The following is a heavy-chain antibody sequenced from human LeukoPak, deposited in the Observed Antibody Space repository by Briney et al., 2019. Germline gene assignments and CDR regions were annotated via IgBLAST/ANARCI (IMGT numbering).Heavy chain of an antibody. CDR1: GFNITSNY. V-gene: IGHV3-20*01. Sequence: GGSLRLSCAASGFNITSNYMNWVRQAPGKGLEWVSGINWNGGSTGYADSVKGRFTISRDNAKNSLYLQMNSLRAEDTALYHCARSNSSSWSRGAFDIWGQGTMVTVSS. J-gene: IGHJ3*02. CDR3: ARSNSSSWSRGAFDI. D-gene: IGHD6-13*01. CDR2: INWNGGST.